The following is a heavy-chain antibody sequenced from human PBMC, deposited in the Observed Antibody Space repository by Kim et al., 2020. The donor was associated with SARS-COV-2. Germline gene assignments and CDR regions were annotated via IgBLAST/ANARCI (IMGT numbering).Heavy chain of an antibody. Sequence: GGSTYYADSVKGRFTISRDNFKNTLYLQMNSLRAEDTAVYYCARGGWFDPWGQGTLVTVSS. CDR3: ARGGWFDP. J-gene: IGHJ5*02. V-gene: IGHV3-66*01. CDR2: GGST.